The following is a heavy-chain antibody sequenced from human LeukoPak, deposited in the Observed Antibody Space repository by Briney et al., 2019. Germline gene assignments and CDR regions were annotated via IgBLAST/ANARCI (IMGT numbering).Heavy chain of an antibody. CDR2: MNPNSGNT. J-gene: IGHJ6*03. CDR1: GYTFTSYD. V-gene: IGHV1-8*01. Sequence: ASVKVSCKASGYTFTSYDINWVRQATGQGLEWMGWMNPNSGNTGYAQKFQGSVTMTRDTSISTAYMELSRLRSDDTAVYYCARDRGVDYCSGGSCSHYYYYMDVWGKGTTVTISS. D-gene: IGHD2-15*01. CDR3: ARDRGVDYCSGGSCSHYYYYMDV.